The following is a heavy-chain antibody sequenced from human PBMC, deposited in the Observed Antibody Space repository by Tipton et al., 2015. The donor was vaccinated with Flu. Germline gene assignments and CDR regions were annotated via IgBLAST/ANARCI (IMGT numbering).Heavy chain of an antibody. Sequence: TLSLTCTVYGGSFSGYYWSWIRQPPGKGLEWIGEINHSRSTNYNPSLKSRVTISVDTSENQFSLKLSSVTAADTALYYCARANYGYSYSLWGQGTLVTVSS. V-gene: IGHV4-34*01. D-gene: IGHD1-7*01. CDR2: INHSRST. CDR1: GGSFSGYY. J-gene: IGHJ4*02. CDR3: ARANYGYSYSL.